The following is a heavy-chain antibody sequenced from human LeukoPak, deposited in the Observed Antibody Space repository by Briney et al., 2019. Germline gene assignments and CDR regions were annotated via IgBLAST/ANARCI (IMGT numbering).Heavy chain of an antibody. J-gene: IGHJ4*02. D-gene: IGHD4-17*01. V-gene: IGHV3-66*01. Sequence: GGSLRLSCASSGFTVSSNYMSWVRQAPGKGLEWVSVIYSGGSTYYADSAKGRFTISRDNSKNTLYLQMNSLRAEDTAAYYCARDPNDYGDYFDYWGQGTLVTVSS. CDR1: GFTVSSNY. CDR2: IYSGGST. CDR3: ARDPNDYGDYFDY.